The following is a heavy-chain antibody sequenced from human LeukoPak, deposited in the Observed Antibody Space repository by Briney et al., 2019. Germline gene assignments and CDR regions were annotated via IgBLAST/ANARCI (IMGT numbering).Heavy chain of an antibody. CDR1: GFTFSSYA. V-gene: IGHV3-64*04. J-gene: IGHJ4*02. CDR3: ARDRVVRGVIIEGSFDY. CDR2: ISSNGGST. D-gene: IGHD3-10*01. Sequence: GGSLRLSCSASGFTFSSYATHWVRQAPGKGLEYVSAISSNGGSTYYADSVKGRFTISRDNSKNTLYLQMNSLRAEDTAVYYCARDRVVRGVIIEGSFDYWGQGTLVTVSS.